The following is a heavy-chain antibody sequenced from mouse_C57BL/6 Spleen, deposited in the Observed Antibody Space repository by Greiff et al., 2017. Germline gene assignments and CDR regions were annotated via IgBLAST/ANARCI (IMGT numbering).Heavy chain of an antibody. J-gene: IGHJ4*01. D-gene: IGHD1-1*01. CDR2: ISSGGDYI. V-gene: IGHV5-9-1*02. CDR3: TRDRGGYLLLHPSYAMDY. Sequence: EVKLVESGEGLVKPGGSLKLSCAASGFTFSSYAMSWVRQTPEKRLEWVAYISSGGDYIYYADTVKGRFTISRDNARNTLYLQMSSLKSEDTAMYYCTRDRGGYLLLHPSYAMDYWGQGTSVTVSS. CDR1: GFTFSSYA.